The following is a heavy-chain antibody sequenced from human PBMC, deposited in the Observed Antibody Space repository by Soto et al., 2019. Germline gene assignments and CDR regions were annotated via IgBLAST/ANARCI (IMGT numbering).Heavy chain of an antibody. J-gene: IGHJ6*02. CDR1: GFSLSTSGVG. CDR3: AQTMAGPYYYYYGMDV. Sequence: SGPTLVNPTQTLTLTCTFSGFSLSTSGVGVGWIRQPPGKALEWLALIYWNDDKRYSPSLKSRLTITKDTSKNQVVLTMTNMDPVDTATYYCAQTMAGPYYYYYGMDVWGQVTTVTVSS. CDR2: IYWNDDK. V-gene: IGHV2-5*01.